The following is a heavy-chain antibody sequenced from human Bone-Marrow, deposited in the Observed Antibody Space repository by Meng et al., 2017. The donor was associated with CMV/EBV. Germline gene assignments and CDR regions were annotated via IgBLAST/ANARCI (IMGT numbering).Heavy chain of an antibody. CDR3: AREAYPRFWSGYYGYYGMDV. V-gene: IGHV3-21*01. CDR2: ISSSSSYI. D-gene: IGHD3-3*01. J-gene: IGHJ6*02. Sequence: GGSRRLSCAASGFTFSSYSMNWVRQAPGKGLEWVSSISSSSSYIYYADSVKGRFTISRDNAKNSLYLQMNSLRAEDTAVYYCAREAYPRFWSGYYGYYGMDVWGQGTTVTVSS. CDR1: GFTFSSYS.